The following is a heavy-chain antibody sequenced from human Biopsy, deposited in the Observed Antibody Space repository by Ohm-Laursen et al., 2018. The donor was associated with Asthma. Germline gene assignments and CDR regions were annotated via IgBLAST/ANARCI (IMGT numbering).Heavy chain of an antibody. Sequence: SLRLSCAASGMSVSDYYMTWLRQSPGKGLGWLSHIGIKGTSIYYADSVKGRFTISRDNAKNSLFLQMNGLRADDTAVYFCAGGRYCSGASCLYGMDVWGQGTTVSVSS. CDR3: AGGRYCSGASCLYGMDV. CDR1: GMSVSDYY. CDR2: IGIKGTSI. D-gene: IGHD2-15*01. J-gene: IGHJ6*02. V-gene: IGHV3-11*01.